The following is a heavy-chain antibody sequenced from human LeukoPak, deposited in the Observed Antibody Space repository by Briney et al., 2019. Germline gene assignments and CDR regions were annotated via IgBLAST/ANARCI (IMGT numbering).Heavy chain of an antibody. D-gene: IGHD6-6*01. J-gene: IGHJ4*02. CDR1: GGSISSYY. CDR3: ARGKSSSSSPFDY. V-gene: IGHV4-4*07. Sequence: SETLSLTCTVSGGSISSYYWSWLRQPAGKGLEWIGRIYTSGSTNYNPSLKSRVTMSVDTSKNQFSLKLSSVTAADTAVYYCARGKSSSSSPFDYWGQGTLVTVSS. CDR2: IYTSGST.